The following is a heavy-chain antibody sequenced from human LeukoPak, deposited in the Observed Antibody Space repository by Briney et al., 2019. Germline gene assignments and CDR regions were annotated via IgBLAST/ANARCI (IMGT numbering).Heavy chain of an antibody. J-gene: IGHJ6*03. V-gene: IGHV4-4*07. CDR2: IYTSGST. CDR1: GGSISSYY. D-gene: IGHD2-8*01. Sequence: SETLYLTCTVSGGSISSYYWSWIRQPAGKGLEWIGRIYTSGSTNYNPSLKSRVTMSVDTSKNQFSLKLSSVTAADTAVYYCARDVRMVADYYYYMDVWGKGTTVTVSS. CDR3: ARDVRMVADYYYYMDV.